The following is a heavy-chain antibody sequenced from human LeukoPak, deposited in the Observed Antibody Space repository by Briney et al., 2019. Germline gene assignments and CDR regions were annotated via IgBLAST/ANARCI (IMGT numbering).Heavy chain of an antibody. CDR1: GFTFSSYA. Sequence: PGGSLRLSCAASGFTFSSYAMSWVRQAPGKGLEWVSAISGSGGSTYYADSVKGRFTISRDNSKNTLYLQMNGLRAEDTAVYYCAKGYSYGYANFDYWGQGTLVTVSS. CDR2: ISGSGGST. V-gene: IGHV3-23*01. D-gene: IGHD5-18*01. J-gene: IGHJ4*02. CDR3: AKGYSYGYANFDY.